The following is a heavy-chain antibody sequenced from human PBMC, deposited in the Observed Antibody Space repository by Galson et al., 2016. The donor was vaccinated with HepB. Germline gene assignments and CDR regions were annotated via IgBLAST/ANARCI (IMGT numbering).Heavy chain of an antibody. Sequence: SLRLSCAASGFSFSDYYMSWIRQAPGKGLEWVSYISISSSYTNDADSVKGRFTISRDDAKNSLYLQMNSLRAEDTAVYYCAKDDGGFGGFDYWGQGTMVTVSS. CDR2: ISISSSYT. CDR1: GFSFSDYY. D-gene: IGHD3-10*01. J-gene: IGHJ3*01. V-gene: IGHV3-11*06. CDR3: AKDDGGFGGFDY.